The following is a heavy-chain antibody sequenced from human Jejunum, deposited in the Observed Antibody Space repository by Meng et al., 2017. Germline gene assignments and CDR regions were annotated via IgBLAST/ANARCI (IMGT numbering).Heavy chain of an antibody. J-gene: IGHJ4*02. CDR3: AADIAYPWFFF. Sequence: SEILSLTCTVSGSSINSDYYWGWIRQSPGKGLEWIGTVYHSATTFYNPSLKSRVTISVDTSKNQYSLKLTSVTAADTAIYYCAADIAYPWFFFWGQGALVTVSS. D-gene: IGHD3-22*01. CDR1: GSSINSDYY. V-gene: IGHV4-38-2*02. CDR2: VYHSATT.